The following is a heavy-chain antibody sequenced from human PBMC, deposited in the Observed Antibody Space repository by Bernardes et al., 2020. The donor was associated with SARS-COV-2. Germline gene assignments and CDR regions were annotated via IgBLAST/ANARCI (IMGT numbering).Heavy chain of an antibody. D-gene: IGHD2-8*02. V-gene: IGHV3-33*01. CDR3: ARDGGGVDWFDP. Sequence: GGSLRLSCAASGFTFSSYGMHWVRQAPGKGLEWVAVIWYDGSNKYYADSVKGRFTISRDNSKNTLYLQMNSLRAEDTAVYYCARDGGGVDWFDPWGQGTLVTVSS. CDR2: IWYDGSNK. J-gene: IGHJ5*02. CDR1: GFTFSSYG.